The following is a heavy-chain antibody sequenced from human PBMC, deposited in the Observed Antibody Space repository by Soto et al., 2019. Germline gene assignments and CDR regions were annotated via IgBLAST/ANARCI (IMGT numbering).Heavy chain of an antibody. Sequence: SETLSLTCTVSGASISNSYWSWIRQSPGKGLEWIGEINHSGSTNYNPSLKSRVTISVDTSKNQFSLKLSSVTAADTAVYYCARSNGDYGDDWSQGTLVTVSS. D-gene: IGHD4-17*01. CDR3: ARSNGDYGDD. CDR2: INHSGST. V-gene: IGHV4-34*01. J-gene: IGHJ4*02. CDR1: GASISNSY.